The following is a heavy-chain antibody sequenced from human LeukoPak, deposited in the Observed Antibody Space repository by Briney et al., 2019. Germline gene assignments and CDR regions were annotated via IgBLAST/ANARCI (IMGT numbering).Heavy chain of an antibody. CDR1: GFTFSSYA. J-gene: IGHJ6*02. CDR2: ISSSSSTI. D-gene: IGHD3-10*01. V-gene: IGHV3-48*01. Sequence: GGSLRLSCAASGFTFSSYAMSWVRQAPGKGLEWVSYISSSSSTIYYADSVKGRFTISRDNAKNSLYLQMNSLRAEDTAVYYCARTYYYGSGYYGMDVWGQGTTVTVSS. CDR3: ARTYYYGSGYYGMDV.